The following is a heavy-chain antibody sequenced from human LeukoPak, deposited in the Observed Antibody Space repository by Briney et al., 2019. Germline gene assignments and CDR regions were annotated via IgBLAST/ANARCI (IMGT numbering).Heavy chain of an antibody. CDR2: IYYSGST. V-gene: IGHV4-39*07. J-gene: IGHJ6*03. CDR1: GGSISSSSYY. D-gene: IGHD3-9*01. CDR3: ASIVPDYDILTGYSRDYYYMDV. Sequence: PSETLSLTCTVSGGSISSSSYYWGWIRQPPGKGLEWIGSIYYSGSTYYNPSLKSRVTISVDTSKNQFSLKLSSVTAADTAVYYCASIVPDYDILTGYSRDYYYMDVWGKGTTVTVSS.